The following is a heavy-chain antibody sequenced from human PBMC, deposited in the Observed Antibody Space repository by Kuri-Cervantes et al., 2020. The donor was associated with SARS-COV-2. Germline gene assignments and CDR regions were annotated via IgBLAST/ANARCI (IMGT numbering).Heavy chain of an antibody. J-gene: IGHJ6*02. V-gene: IGHV1-2*04. CDR3: ARKIGGGYCSGGSCWGMDV. D-gene: IGHD2-15*01. CDR1: GYTFTGYY. Sequence: ASVKVSCKASGYTFTGYYMHWVRQAPGQGLEWMGWINPNSGGTNYAQKFQGWVTMTRDTSISTAYTELSSLRSEDTAVYYCARKIGGGYCSGGSCWGMDVWGQGTTVTVSS. CDR2: INPNSGGT.